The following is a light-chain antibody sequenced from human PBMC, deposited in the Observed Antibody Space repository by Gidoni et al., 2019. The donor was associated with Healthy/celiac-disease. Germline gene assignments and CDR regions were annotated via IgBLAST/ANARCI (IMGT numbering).Light chain of an antibody. V-gene: IGKV4-1*01. CDR2: WAS. CDR3: HQYFSVPWT. CDR1: QIVLYISNMKYS. J-gene: IGKJ1*01. Sequence: DIVMTQSPDYLAVSLGERATINCKSSQIVLYISNMKYSLVWYQQRPVLPPKLLIYWASTRESGVPDRFSGSGSATDFTLTISSLQAEDVAVYYCHQYFSVPWTFXPXTKVEIK.